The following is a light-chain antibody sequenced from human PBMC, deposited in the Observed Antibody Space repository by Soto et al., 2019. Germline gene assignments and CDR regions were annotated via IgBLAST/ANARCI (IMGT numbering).Light chain of an antibody. J-gene: IGLJ1*01. CDR2: YDD. CDR3: AAWDDSLNGHV. V-gene: IGLV1-36*01. CDR1: SSNIGNNA. Sequence: QSVLTQPPSVSEAPRQRVTISCSGSSSNIGNNAVNWYQQLPGKAPKLLIYYDDLLPSGVSDRFSGSKSGTSASLAISGLQSEDEADYYCAAWDDSLNGHVFGTGTKV.